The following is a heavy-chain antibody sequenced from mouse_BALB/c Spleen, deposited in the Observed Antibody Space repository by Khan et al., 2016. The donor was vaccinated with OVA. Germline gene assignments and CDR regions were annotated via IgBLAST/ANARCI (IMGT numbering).Heavy chain of an antibody. J-gene: IGHJ4*01. CDR1: GYSITSDYA. V-gene: IGHV3-2*02. D-gene: IGHD2-14*01. CDR2: ISSTGST. Sequence: EVELVESGPGLVKPSQSLSLTCTVTGYSITSDYAWNWIRQFPGNTLEWVGYISSTGSTSSNPSLKSRISITRDTSKNQFFLHLRSVTSEDTATYYCARSLYYSYGYALDYGGRGTSVTVSS. CDR3: ARSLYYSYGYALDY.